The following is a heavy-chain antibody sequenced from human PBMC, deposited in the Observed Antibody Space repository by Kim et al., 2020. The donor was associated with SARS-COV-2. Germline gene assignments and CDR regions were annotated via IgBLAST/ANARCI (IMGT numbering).Heavy chain of an antibody. V-gene: IGHV4-31*03. CDR3: ARVVIYGSGSYPDAFDI. CDR1: GGSISSGGYY. J-gene: IGHJ3*02. Sequence: SETLSLTCTVPGGSISSGGYYWSWIRQHPGKGLEWIGYIYYSGCTYYNPSLKSRVTISVDTSMNQFSLKLSSVTAADTAVYYCARVVIYGSGSYPDAFDIWGQGTMVTVSS. D-gene: IGHD3-10*01. CDR2: IYYSGCT.